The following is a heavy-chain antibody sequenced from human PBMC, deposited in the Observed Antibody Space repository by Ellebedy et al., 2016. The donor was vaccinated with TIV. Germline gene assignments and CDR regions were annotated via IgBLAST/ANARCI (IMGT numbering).Heavy chain of an antibody. D-gene: IGHD5-24*01. Sequence: GGSLRLSCAASGFTFSSYAMSWVRQAPGKGLEWVSTISGSGDDTYYADSVKGRFTISRDNSKNTLYLRMNSLRAEDTAVYYCARGMATIIDWYFDLWGRGTLVTVSS. J-gene: IGHJ2*01. CDR1: GFTFSSYA. CDR3: ARGMATIIDWYFDL. CDR2: ISGSGDDT. V-gene: IGHV3-23*01.